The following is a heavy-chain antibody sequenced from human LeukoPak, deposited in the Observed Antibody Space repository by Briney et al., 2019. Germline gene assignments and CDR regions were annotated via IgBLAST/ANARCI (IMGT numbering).Heavy chain of an antibody. CDR3: ARGSSWFTQYYFDY. V-gene: IGHV3-66*01. D-gene: IGHD6-13*01. CDR2: IYSGGST. J-gene: IGHJ4*02. CDR1: GFTVSSNY. Sequence: GGSLRLSCAASGFTVSSNYMSWVRQAPGKGLEWVSVIYSGGSTYYADSVKGRFTISRDNSKNTLYLQMNSLRVEDTAVYYCARGSSWFTQYYFDYWGQGTLVTVSS.